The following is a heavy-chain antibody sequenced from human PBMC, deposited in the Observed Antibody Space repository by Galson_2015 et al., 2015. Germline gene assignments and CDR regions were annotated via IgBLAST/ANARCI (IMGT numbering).Heavy chain of an antibody. CDR1: GFTFSSYG. D-gene: IGHD1-26*01. CDR2: IWYDGSNK. CDR3: ARIVDDYPYYYSYMDV. V-gene: IGHV3-33*01. J-gene: IGHJ6*03. Sequence: SLRLSCAASGFTFSSYGMHWVRQAPGKGLEWVAVIWYDGSNKYYADTVKGRFTISRDNSKNTLYLQMNSLRAEDTAVYYCARIVDDYPYYYSYMDVWGKGTTFTVSS.